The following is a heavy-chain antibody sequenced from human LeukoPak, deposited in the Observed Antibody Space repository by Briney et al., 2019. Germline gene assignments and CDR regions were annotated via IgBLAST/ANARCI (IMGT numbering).Heavy chain of an antibody. J-gene: IGHJ3*02. CDR2: IYYSGST. CDR3: ARARIFRVLGVAARLGSAFDI. V-gene: IGHV4-30-4*01. Sequence: SQTLSLTCTVSGGSISSGDYYWSWIRQPPGTGLEWIGYIYYSGSTYYNPSLKSRVTISVDTSKNQFSLKLSSVTAADTAVYYRARARIFRVLGVAARLGSAFDIWGQGTMVTVSS. D-gene: IGHD6-6*01. CDR1: GGSISSGDYY.